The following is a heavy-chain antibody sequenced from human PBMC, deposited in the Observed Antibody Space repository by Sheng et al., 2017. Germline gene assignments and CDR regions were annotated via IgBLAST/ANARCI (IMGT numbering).Heavy chain of an antibody. Sequence: EVQLVESGGVVVQPGGSLRLSCAASGFTFDDYAMHWVRQAPGKGLEWVSLISYNGDITYYTDSVKGRFTISRDSSKNSLYLQMNSLRREDTALYYCTKESTYRTTVGSNFDYWGQGTLVTVSS. J-gene: IGHJ4*02. V-gene: IGHV3-43D*03. CDR2: ISYNGDIT. CDR3: TKESTYRTTVGSNFDY. D-gene: IGHD2-15*01. CDR1: GFTFDDYA.